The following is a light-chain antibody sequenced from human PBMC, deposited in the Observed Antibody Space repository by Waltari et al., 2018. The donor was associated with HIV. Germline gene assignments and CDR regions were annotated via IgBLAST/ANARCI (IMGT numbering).Light chain of an antibody. CDR2: DTG. Sequence: QSVLTQPPSVSAAPGQKVAISCSVSSSNIGTDYVSWYQHVPGSAPKPLIYDTGKRPSGTPDRFAGSKSGTSATLDITGLQTGDGADYYCGTWDRSLGGGVFGGGTKLTVL. CDR3: GTWDRSLGGGV. V-gene: IGLV1-51*01. J-gene: IGLJ3*02. CDR1: SSNIGTDY.